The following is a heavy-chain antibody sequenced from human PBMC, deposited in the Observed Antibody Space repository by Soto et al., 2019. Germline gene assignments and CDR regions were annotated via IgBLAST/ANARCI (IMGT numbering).Heavy chain of an antibody. D-gene: IGHD3-10*01. CDR2: ISSSSSYI. CDR3: ARGGVGASKRYDY. CDR1: GFTFSSYS. V-gene: IGHV3-21*01. J-gene: IGHJ4*02. Sequence: EVQLVESGGGLVKPGGSLRLSCAASGFTFSSYSMNWVRQAPGKGLEWVSSISSSSSYIYYADSVKGRFTISRDNAKNALYLRMNSMRAEDTAVYYCARGGVGASKRYDYWGQGTLVTVSS.